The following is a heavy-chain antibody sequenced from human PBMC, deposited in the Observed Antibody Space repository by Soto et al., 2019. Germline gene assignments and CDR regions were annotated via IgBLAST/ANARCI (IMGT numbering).Heavy chain of an antibody. Sequence: VASVKVSCKASGYTFTSYDINWVRQATGQGLEWMGWMNPNSGNTGYAQKFQGRVTMTRNTSISTAYMELSSLRSEDTAVYYCARHSSSWYHYYYYYGMDVWGQGTTVTVSS. CDR1: GYTFTSYD. D-gene: IGHD6-13*01. CDR2: MNPNSGNT. CDR3: ARHSSSWYHYYYYYGMDV. V-gene: IGHV1-8*01. J-gene: IGHJ6*02.